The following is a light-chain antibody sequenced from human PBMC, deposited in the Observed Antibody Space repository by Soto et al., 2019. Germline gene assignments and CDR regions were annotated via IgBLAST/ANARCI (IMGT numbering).Light chain of an antibody. CDR2: GAS. CDR3: QQYDNWPPFT. Sequence: EIVMTQSPATLSVSPGERATLSCRASQSVGSHLAWYQQRPGQAPRLLIYGASYRATGIPVRFSGSGSGTDFTLTISSLQSEDFAVYYCQQYDNWPPFTFGPGTKVDIK. J-gene: IGKJ3*01. V-gene: IGKV3-15*01. CDR1: QSVGSH.